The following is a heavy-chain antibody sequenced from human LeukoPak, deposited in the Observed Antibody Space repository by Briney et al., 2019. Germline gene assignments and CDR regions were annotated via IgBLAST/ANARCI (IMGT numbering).Heavy chain of an antibody. CDR2: ISAYNGNT. CDR1: GYIFNTFG. CDR3: ARGVGYNYGLYYQYGMDV. D-gene: IGHD5-18*01. Sequence: ASVKVSCKASGYIFNTFGISWVRQAPGQGLEWMGWISAYNGNTNYAQNFQGRVTITRDTSASTAYMELSSLRSEDTAVYYCARGVGYNYGLYYQYGMDVWGQGTTVTVSS. V-gene: IGHV1-18*01. J-gene: IGHJ6*02.